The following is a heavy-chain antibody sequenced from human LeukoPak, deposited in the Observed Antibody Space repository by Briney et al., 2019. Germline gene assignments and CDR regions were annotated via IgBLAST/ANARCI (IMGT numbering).Heavy chain of an antibody. V-gene: IGHV4-59*01. CDR2: IYYSGST. D-gene: IGHD3-3*01. CDR1: IDSITNYY. CDR3: AREGGITIFGVVNGWFDP. J-gene: IGHJ5*02. Sequence: SETLSLTCSVPIDSITNYYWSWIRQPPGKGLEWIGYIYYSGSTNYNPSLKSRVTISVDTSKNQFSLKLSSVTAADTAVYYCAREGGITIFGVVNGWFDPWGQGTLVTVSS.